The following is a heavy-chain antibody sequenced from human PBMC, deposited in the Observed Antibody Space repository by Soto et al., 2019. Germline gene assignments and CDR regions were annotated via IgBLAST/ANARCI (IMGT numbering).Heavy chain of an antibody. CDR3: ARSDDYVWGSYRYTSYYYYGMDV. J-gene: IGHJ6*02. Sequence: ASVKVSCKASGYTFTSYYMHWVRQAPGQGLEWMGIINPSGGSTSYAQKFQGRVTMTRDTSTSTDYMELSSLRAEDTAVYYCARSDDYVWGSYRYTSYYYYGMDVWGQGTTVTVSS. CDR1: GYTFTSYY. V-gene: IGHV1-46*01. D-gene: IGHD3-16*02. CDR2: INPSGGST.